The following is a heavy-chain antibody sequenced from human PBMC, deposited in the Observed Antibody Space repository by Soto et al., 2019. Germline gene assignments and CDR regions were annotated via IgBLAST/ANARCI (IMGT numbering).Heavy chain of an antibody. CDR1: GFTFSSYG. J-gene: IGHJ6*02. CDR2: IWYDGSNK. CDR3: ARDVGYSGYDYYYYGMDV. D-gene: IGHD5-12*01. Sequence: QVQLVESGGGVVQPGRSLRLSCAASGFTFSSYGMHWVRQAPGKGLEWVAVIWYDGSNKYYADSVKGRFTISRDNSKNTLYLQMNSLRAQDTAAYYCARDVGYSGYDYYYYGMDVWGQVTTVTVSS. V-gene: IGHV3-33*01.